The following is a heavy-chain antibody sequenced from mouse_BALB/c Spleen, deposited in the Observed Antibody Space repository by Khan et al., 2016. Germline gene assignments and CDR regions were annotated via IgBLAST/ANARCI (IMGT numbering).Heavy chain of an antibody. J-gene: IGHJ4*01. CDR3: ARIYYGNLYYYAMDY. CDR1: GFSLTSYG. V-gene: IGHV2-9*02. Sequence: QVQLKESGPGLVAPSQSLSITCTVSGFSLTSYGVHWVRQPPGKGLEWLGVIWAGGSTNYNSALMSRLSISKDNSKSQVFLKMNSLQTDDTAMYXCARIYYGNLYYYAMDYWGQGTSVTVSS. CDR2: IWAGGST. D-gene: IGHD2-1*01.